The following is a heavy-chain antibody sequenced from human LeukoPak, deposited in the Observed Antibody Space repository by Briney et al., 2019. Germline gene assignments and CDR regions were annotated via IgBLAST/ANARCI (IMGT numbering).Heavy chain of an antibody. D-gene: IGHD6-13*01. CDR1: GYSFTSYW. J-gene: IGHJ4*02. Sequence: GESLKISCKTSGYSFTSYWIGWVRQMPGKGLECMGIIYPGDSDTRYSPSFQDQVTISADKSISTAYLHWSSLKASDTAMYYCAKLGAYSSSWYGFFDYWGQGTLVTVSS. CDR3: AKLGAYSSSWYGFFDY. CDR2: IYPGDSDT. V-gene: IGHV5-51*01.